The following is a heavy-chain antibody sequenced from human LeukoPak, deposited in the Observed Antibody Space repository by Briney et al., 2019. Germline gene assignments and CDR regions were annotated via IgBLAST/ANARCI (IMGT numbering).Heavy chain of an antibody. CDR2: ISSSGSTI. Sequence: LSLTCAVYGGSFSGYYWSWIRQPPGKGLEWVSYISSSGSTIYYADSVKGRFTISRDNAKNSLYLQMNSLRAEDTAVYYCARSDPNAGGMDVWGQGTTVTVSS. J-gene: IGHJ6*02. CDR3: ARSDPNAGGMDV. V-gene: IGHV3-11*04. CDR1: GGSFSGYY. D-gene: IGHD6-13*01.